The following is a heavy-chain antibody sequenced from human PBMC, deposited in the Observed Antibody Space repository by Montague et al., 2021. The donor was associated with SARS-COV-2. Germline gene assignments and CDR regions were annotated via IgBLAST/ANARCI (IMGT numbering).Heavy chain of an antibody. Sequence: TLSLTCTVSGGSISTGSYYWGWIRQPAGKGLEWIGRIYTSGSTNYNPSLKSRVTISVDMSKNQFSLQLDSVTPEDTAVYYCARGDGLGPYTGYAFDIWGQGTLVTVSS. CDR3: ARGDGLGPYTGYAFDI. D-gene: IGHD3-16*01. CDR2: IYTSGST. V-gene: IGHV4-61*02. CDR1: GGSISTGSYY. J-gene: IGHJ3*02.